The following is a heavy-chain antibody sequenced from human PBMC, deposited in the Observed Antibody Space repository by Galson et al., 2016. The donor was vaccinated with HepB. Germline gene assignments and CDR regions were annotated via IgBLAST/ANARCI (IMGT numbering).Heavy chain of an antibody. CDR3: AKGNNWGPSGDFDY. D-gene: IGHD7-27*01. CDR2: ISVNGETT. J-gene: IGHJ4*02. Sequence: SLRLSCAASGFTLSSFLVHWVRQAPGKGLQYVSSISVNGETTFYADSVKGRFTISRDNSKNILYLQMNSLRAEDTAVFYCAKGNNWGPSGDFDYWGQGTLVTISS. CDR1: GFTLSSFL. V-gene: IGHV3-64*04.